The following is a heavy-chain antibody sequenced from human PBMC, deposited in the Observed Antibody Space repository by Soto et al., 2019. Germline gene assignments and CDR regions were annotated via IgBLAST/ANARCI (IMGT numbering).Heavy chain of an antibody. Sequence: PGGSLKLSCAASGFTFSDYYMTWIRQAPGKGLEWVSYISRGSRYLAYADSVKGRFTISRDNAKRSLYLQMMSLTAEDTAIYYCVRGGGGGLFDPWGQGTMVTVSS. CDR1: GFTFSDYY. V-gene: IGHV3-11*06. CDR3: VRGGGGGLFDP. J-gene: IGHJ5*02. CDR2: ISRGSRYL. D-gene: IGHD2-15*01.